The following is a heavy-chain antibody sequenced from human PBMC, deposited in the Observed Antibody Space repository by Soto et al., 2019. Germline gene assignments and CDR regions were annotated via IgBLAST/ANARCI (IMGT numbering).Heavy chain of an antibody. CDR2: IHYSGST. J-gene: IGHJ4*02. Sequence: SETLSLTCTVSGGFISSYYWSWIRQSPGKGLEWIGYIHYSGSTNYNPSLKSRVTMSVDTSRNQFSLKLSSVTAADTAVYYCAREVGSCGGHCPYYFDYWGQGTLVTVS. D-gene: IGHD2-21*02. CDR3: AREVGSCGGHCPYYFDY. CDR1: GGFISSYY. V-gene: IGHV4-59*12.